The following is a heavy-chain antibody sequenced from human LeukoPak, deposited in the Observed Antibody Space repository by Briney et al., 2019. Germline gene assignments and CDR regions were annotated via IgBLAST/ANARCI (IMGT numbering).Heavy chain of an antibody. V-gene: IGHV1-2*02. CDR3: ARELVPTNYYDSSGYYRVWFDY. Sequence: ASVKVSCKASGYTFTGYYMHWVRQAPGQGLEWMGWINPNSGGTNYAQKFQGRVTMTRDTSISTAYMELSRLRSDDTAVYYCARELVPTNYYDSSGYYRVWFDYWGQGTLVTVSS. D-gene: IGHD3-22*01. CDR1: GYTFTGYY. CDR2: INPNSGGT. J-gene: IGHJ4*02.